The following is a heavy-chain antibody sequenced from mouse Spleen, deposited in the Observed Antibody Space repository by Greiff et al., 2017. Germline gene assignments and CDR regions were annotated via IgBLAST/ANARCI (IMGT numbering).Heavy chain of an antibody. CDR3: ARTRGTSFAY. J-gene: IGHJ3*01. V-gene: IGHV8-12*01. CDR1: GFSLSTSGMG. D-gene: IGHD1-1*02. Sequence: QVQLKQSGPGILQSSQTLSLTCSFSGFSLSTSGMGVSWIRQPSGKGLEWLAHIYWDDDKRYNPSLKSRLTISKDTSRNQVFLKITSVDTADTATYYCARTRGTSFAYWGQGTLVTVSA. CDR2: IYWDDDK.